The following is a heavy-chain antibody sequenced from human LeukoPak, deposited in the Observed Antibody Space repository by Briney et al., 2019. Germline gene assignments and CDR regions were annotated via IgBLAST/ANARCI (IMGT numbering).Heavy chain of an antibody. CDR1: GFTYSNFG. CDR2: ISAGGSGT. CDR3: ATLSSGGSGSYHHY. J-gene: IGHJ4*02. D-gene: IGHD3-10*01. Sequence: AGGSLRRSCASSGFTYSNFGMSWVRQAPGKGLEWVSSISAGGSGTYFADSVKGRFRISRDNSKSTLFLQMNSLRVEDTAIYYCATLSSGGSGSYHHYWGQGTLVTVSS. V-gene: IGHV3-23*01.